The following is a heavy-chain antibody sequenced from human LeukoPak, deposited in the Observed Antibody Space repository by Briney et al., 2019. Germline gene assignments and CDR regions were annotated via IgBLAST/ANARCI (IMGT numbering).Heavy chain of an antibody. CDR1: GFTFSSYA. CDR3: AKDLYYGSGSYQFDY. CDR2: ISGSGGST. Sequence: GGSLRLSCAASGFTFSSYAMSWVRQAPGKGLEWVSAISGSGGSTYYADSVKGRFTISRDNSKNTLYLHMNSLRAEDTAVYYCAKDLYYGSGSYQFDYWGQGTLVTVSS. V-gene: IGHV3-23*01. D-gene: IGHD3-10*01. J-gene: IGHJ4*02.